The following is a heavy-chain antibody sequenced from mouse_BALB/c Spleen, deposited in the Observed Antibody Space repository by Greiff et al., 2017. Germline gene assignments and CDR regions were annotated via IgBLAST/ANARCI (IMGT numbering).Heavy chain of an antibody. Sequence: EVKLQESGGGLVQPGGSMKLSCVASGFTFSNYWMNWVRQSPEKGLEWVAEIRLKSNNYATHYAESVKGRFTISRDDSKSSVYLQMNNLRAEDTGIYYCTRLIYYDYLDYWGQGTTLTVSS. CDR1: GFTFSNYW. D-gene: IGHD2-4*01. V-gene: IGHV6-6*02. CDR2: IRLKSNNYAT. J-gene: IGHJ2*01. CDR3: TRLIYYDYLDY.